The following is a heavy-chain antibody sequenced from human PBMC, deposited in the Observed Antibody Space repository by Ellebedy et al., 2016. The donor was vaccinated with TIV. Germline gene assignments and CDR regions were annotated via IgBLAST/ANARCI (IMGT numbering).Heavy chain of an antibody. CDR3: AREAAAGTEIYGMDV. CDR2: INPSGGST. J-gene: IGHJ6*02. CDR1: GYTFTSYY. D-gene: IGHD6-13*01. V-gene: IGHV1-46*01. Sequence: VSVKVSCXASGYTFTSYYMHWVRQAPGQGLEWMGIINPSGGSTSYAQKFQGRVTMTRDTSTSTVYMELSSLRSEDTAVYYCAREAAAGTEIYGMDVWGQGTTVTVSS.